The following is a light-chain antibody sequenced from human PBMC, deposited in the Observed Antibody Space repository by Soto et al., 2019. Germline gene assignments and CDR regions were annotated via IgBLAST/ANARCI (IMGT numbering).Light chain of an antibody. CDR1: QSVLYSPNNKNY. CDR2: WAC. Sequence: DIVMTQSPDSLAVSLGERATINCKSSQSVLYSPNNKNYVSWYQQKPGQPPKLLLYWACTREPGVPVRFSGSGSVTDFTLTISSLQAEDVAVYYCHHYYSAPPWTFGRGTKVEIK. V-gene: IGKV4-1*01. CDR3: HHYYSAPPWT. J-gene: IGKJ1*01.